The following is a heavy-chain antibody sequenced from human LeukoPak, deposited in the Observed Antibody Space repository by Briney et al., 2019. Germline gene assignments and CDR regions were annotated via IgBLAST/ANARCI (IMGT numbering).Heavy chain of an antibody. Sequence: GRSLRLSCAASGFTFSSYAMHWVRQAPGKGLEWVAVISYDGSNKYYADSVKGRFTISRDNSKNTLYLQMNSLRAEDTAVYYCARPLGTTGFWFAFDIRGQGTMVTVSS. CDR1: GFTFSSYA. CDR2: ISYDGSNK. D-gene: IGHD1-7*01. V-gene: IGHV3-30-3*01. J-gene: IGHJ3*02. CDR3: ARPLGTTGFWFAFDI.